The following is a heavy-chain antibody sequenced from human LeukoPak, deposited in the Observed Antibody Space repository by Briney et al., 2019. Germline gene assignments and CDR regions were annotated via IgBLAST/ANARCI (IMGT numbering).Heavy chain of an antibody. Sequence: AASVKVSCKASGYTFTSYAMTWVRQAPGQGLEWMGWINTNTGNPTYAQGFTGRFVFSLDTSVSTAYLQISSLKAEDTAVYYCARGWRAIAVAGNLGYWDQGTLVTVSS. CDR2: INTNTGNP. CDR3: ARGWRAIAVAGNLGY. CDR1: GYTFTSYA. D-gene: IGHD6-19*01. J-gene: IGHJ4*02. V-gene: IGHV7-4-1*02.